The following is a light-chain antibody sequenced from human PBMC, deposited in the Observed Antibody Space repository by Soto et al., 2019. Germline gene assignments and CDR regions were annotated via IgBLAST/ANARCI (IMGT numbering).Light chain of an antibody. J-gene: IGKJ1*01. Sequence: DIQVTQSPSFLSAAVGDRVTITCRASQGIYTYFSWYHQKPGKAPELLIYAASTLQSGVPSRFSGSGSGTDVTLPISSLQPEDFATYYCQLLNSDPWTFVQGTKVEIK. V-gene: IGKV1-9*01. CDR3: QLLNSDPWT. CDR1: QGIYTY. CDR2: AAS.